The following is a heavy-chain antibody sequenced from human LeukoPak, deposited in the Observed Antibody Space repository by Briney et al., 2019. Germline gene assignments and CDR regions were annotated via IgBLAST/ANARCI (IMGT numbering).Heavy chain of an antibody. CDR3: AKAPTRGSSSWSKYFDY. V-gene: IGHV3-30*02. Sequence: GGSLRLSCAASGFTFSSYGMHWVRQAPGKGLEWVAFIRYDGSNKYYADSVKGRFTISRDNSKNTLYLQMNSLRAEDTAVYYCAKAPTRGSSSWSKYFDYWGQGTLVTVSS. J-gene: IGHJ4*02. CDR2: IRYDGSNK. CDR1: GFTFSSYG. D-gene: IGHD6-13*01.